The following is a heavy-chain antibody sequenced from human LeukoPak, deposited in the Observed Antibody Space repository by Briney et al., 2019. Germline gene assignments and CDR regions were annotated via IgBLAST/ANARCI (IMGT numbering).Heavy chain of an antibody. D-gene: IGHD3-3*01. Sequence: PSETLSLTCAVYGGSFSGYYWSWIRQPPGKGLEWIGEINHSGSTNYNPSLKSRVTISVDTSKNQFSLKLSSVTAADTAVYYCARDRFWNLGATFDYWGQGTLVTVFS. V-gene: IGHV4-34*01. J-gene: IGHJ4*02. CDR1: GGSFSGYY. CDR2: INHSGST. CDR3: ARDRFWNLGATFDY.